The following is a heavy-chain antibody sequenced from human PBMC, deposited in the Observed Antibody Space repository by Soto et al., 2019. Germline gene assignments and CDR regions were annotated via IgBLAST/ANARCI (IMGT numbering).Heavy chain of an antibody. CDR1: ELTFGGYG. CDR3: AKDQIVAPTYYYYGMDV. Sequence: GVSLRVSCAASELTFGGYGGRWVRKEPEKGLEWVSAISGTGCSKYYADSVKGRFTISRDNSKNTLYLQMNSLRAEDTAVYYCAKDQIVAPTYYYYGMDVWGQGTTVTVSS. J-gene: IGHJ6*02. CDR2: ISGTGCSK. D-gene: IGHD5-12*01. V-gene: IGHV3-23*01.